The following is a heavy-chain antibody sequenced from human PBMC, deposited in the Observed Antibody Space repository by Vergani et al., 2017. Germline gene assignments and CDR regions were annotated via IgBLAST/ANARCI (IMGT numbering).Heavy chain of an antibody. J-gene: IGHJ4*02. CDR1: GASVNSYY. CDR3: ARSRIYYGAGSPDY. Sequence: QVKLQESGPGLVKPSETLTLTCTVSGASVNSYYLSWIRQPPGKGLEWMGYVSFRGDTLYDPSVKGRMTISLNTSSNQFSLYLTSVTAADTAVYYCARSRIYYGAGSPDYWGQGTLVTVPS. V-gene: IGHV4-59*02. CDR2: VSFRGDT. D-gene: IGHD3-10*01.